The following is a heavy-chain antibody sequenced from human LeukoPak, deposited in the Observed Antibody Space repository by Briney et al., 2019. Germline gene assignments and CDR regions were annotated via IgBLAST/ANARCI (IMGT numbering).Heavy chain of an antibody. Sequence: KTSETLSLTCAVSGGSTSSSNWWSWVRQPPGKGLEWIGEIYHSGSTNYNPSLKSRVTISVDTSKNQFSLKLSSVTAADTAVYYCARCRSDYRTVDPWGQGTLVSVSS. D-gene: IGHD4-11*01. J-gene: IGHJ5*02. V-gene: IGHV4-4*02. CDR2: IYHSGST. CDR1: GGSTSSSNW. CDR3: ARCRSDYRTVDP.